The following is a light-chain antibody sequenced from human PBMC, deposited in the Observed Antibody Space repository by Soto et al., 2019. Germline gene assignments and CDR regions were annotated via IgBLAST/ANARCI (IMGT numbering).Light chain of an antibody. CDR2: YDD. CDR1: SSNIGNNP. V-gene: IGLV1-36*01. Sequence: QSVLTQPPSVSEAPWQRVTTSCSGSSSNIGNNPVNWYQQLPGKAPTLLIYYDDLMASGVSGRFSGSKSGTSASLAIVGLRSADEADYYCSAWDDTVDAYVFGTGTKVTVL. CDR3: SAWDDTVDAYV. J-gene: IGLJ1*01.